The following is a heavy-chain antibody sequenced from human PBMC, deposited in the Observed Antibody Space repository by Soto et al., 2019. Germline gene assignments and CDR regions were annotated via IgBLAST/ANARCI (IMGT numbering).Heavy chain of an antibody. Sequence: ASVKVSCKASGYTFTGYYMHWVRQAPGQGLEWMGWINPNSGGTNYAQKFQGWVTMTRDTSISTAYMELSRLGSDDTAVYYCARGQDSSGYGYYYYYGMDVWGQGTTVTVSS. J-gene: IGHJ6*02. V-gene: IGHV1-2*04. D-gene: IGHD3-22*01. CDR3: ARGQDSSGYGYYYYYGMDV. CDR2: INPNSGGT. CDR1: GYTFTGYY.